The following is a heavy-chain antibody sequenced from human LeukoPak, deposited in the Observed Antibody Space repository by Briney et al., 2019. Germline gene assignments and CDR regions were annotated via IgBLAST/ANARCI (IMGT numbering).Heavy chain of an antibody. CDR2: INPNSGDT. Sequence: ASVNVSCKASGYTFTGYYIHWVRQAPGQGLEWMGWINPNSGDTNFAQKFQGKVTMTRDTSISTAYMELSRLRSDDTALYYCASVIAGVTTDYWGEGTLVTVSP. D-gene: IGHD1-26*01. J-gene: IGHJ4*02. CDR1: GYTFTGYY. V-gene: IGHV1-2*02. CDR3: ASVIAGVTTDY.